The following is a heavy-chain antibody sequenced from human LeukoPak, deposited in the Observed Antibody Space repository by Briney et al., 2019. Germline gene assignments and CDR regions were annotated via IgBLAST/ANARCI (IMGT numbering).Heavy chain of an antibody. D-gene: IGHD3-10*01. Sequence: GGSLRLSCAASGFTFSSYEMNWVRQAPGKGLEWVSYISSSGSTIYYADSVKGRFTISRDNAKNSLYLQMNSLRAEDTAVYYCAKVTYGSGTYGAFDYWGQGTLVTVSS. CDR3: AKVTYGSGTYGAFDY. V-gene: IGHV3-48*03. CDR1: GFTFSSYE. CDR2: ISSSGSTI. J-gene: IGHJ4*02.